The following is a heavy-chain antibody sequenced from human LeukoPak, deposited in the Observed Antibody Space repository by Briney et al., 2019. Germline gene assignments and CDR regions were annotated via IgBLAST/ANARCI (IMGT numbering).Heavy chain of an antibody. Sequence: PGGSLRLSCAASGFSFRSYSMDWVRQAPGKGLEWVSSITGSSSYISYADSVKGRFTISRDNAENSLFLQMNSLRPEDTAVYFRTRDRLEGGETFDSWGQGTLVTVSS. CDR2: ITGSSSYI. CDR3: TRDRLEGGETFDS. CDR1: GFSFRSYS. J-gene: IGHJ4*02. V-gene: IGHV3-21*01. D-gene: IGHD1-1*01.